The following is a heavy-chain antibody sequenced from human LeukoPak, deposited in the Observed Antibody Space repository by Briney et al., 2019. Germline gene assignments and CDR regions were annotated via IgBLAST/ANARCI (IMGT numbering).Heavy chain of an antibody. Sequence: PGGSLRLSCAASGFTFSSYAMSWVRQAPGKGLEWVSAISGSGGSTYYADSVKGRFTISRDNSKSTLYLQMNSLRAEDTAVYYCAKVKQWLGDYYDYYMDVWGKGTTVTVSS. CDR3: AKVKQWLGDYYDYYMDV. D-gene: IGHD6-19*01. CDR1: GFTFSSYA. J-gene: IGHJ6*03. CDR2: ISGSGGST. V-gene: IGHV3-23*01.